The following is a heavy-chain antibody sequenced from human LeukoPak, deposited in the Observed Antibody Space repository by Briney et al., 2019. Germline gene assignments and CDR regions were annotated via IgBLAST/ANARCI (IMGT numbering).Heavy chain of an antibody. Sequence: GGSLRLSCAASGFTFSSSAMSWVRQVPGKGLEWVSGISASGGSTYYADSVKGRFTISRDNSKNTLYLQMNSLRAEDTAVYYCARDASSGYYSYYFDDWGQGTLVTVSS. J-gene: IGHJ4*02. CDR3: ARDASSGYYSYYFDD. V-gene: IGHV3-23*01. D-gene: IGHD3-22*01. CDR2: ISASGGST. CDR1: GFTFSSSA.